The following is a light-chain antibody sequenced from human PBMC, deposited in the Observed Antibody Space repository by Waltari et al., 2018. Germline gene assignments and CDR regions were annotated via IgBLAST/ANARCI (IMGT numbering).Light chain of an antibody. V-gene: IGKV1-33*01. J-gene: IGKJ5*01. CDR2: DAS. CDR3: QQYDNLLRIT. CDR1: QDISNY. Sequence: DIQMTQSPSSLSASVGDRFTITCQASQDISNYLNWYQQKPGKAPKLLIYDASNLETGVPSRFSGSGSGTDFTFTISSLQPEDIATYYCQQYDNLLRITFGQGTRLEIK.